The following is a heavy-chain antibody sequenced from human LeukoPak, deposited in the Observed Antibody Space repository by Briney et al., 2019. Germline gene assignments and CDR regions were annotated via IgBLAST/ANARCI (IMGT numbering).Heavy chain of an antibody. CDR1: GFSLSGSA. CDR3: ASVDYAF. V-gene: IGHV3-23*01. Sequence: GGSFRSPGAASGFSLSGSALSWVGQAPGEGLEWVSLISYSAANSYYTVSARGRFTISRDHAKNSLYLQMNSLRAEDTAVYYCASVDYAFRDQGPLILVS. D-gene: IGHD4-17*01. CDR2: ISYSAANS. J-gene: IGHJ1*01.